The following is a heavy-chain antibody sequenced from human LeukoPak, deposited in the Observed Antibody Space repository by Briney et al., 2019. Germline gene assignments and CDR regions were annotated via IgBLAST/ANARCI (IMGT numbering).Heavy chain of an antibody. V-gene: IGHV3-23*01. CDR1: GFTFSSYS. CDR3: AKDDAWGRYKD. J-gene: IGHJ1*01. CDR2: ISPSGGIT. D-gene: IGHD3-16*01. Sequence: GGSLRLSCAASGFTFSSYSMNWVRQAPGKGLEWVSGISPSGGITYYTDSVKGRFTISRDNSKNTVSLQMNSLRGDDTAVYYCAKDDAWGRYKDWGQGTLVTVSS.